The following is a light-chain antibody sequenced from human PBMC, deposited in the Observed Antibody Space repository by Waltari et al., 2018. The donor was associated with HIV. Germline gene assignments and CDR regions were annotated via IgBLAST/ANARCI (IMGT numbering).Light chain of an antibody. J-gene: IGLJ2*01. CDR1: SSDIGAYDF. V-gene: IGLV2-8*01. CDR2: EFT. Sequence: QSALTQPPSASGSLGQSVTISCTGSSSDIGAYDFVSWFQQHPHSAPKLLLYEFTRRPSPVSDCFSGSRSGNTAFLTVAGLQPDDEATYFCSSYGDSLKVLFGGGTNVTVL. CDR3: SSYGDSLKVL.